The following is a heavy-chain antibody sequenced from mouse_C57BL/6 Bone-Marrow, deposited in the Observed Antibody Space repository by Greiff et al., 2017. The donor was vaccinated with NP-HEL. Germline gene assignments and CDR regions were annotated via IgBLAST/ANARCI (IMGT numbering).Heavy chain of an antibody. J-gene: IGHJ2*01. V-gene: IGHV1-5*01. CDR3: TGGYYVGKDY. D-gene: IGHD2-3*01. CDR1: GYTFTSYW. CDR2: IYPGNSDT. Sequence: EVQLQQSGTVLARPGASVKMSCKTSGYTFTSYWMHWVKQRPGQGLEWIGAIYPGNSDTSYNQKFKGKAKLTAVTSASTAYMQLSSLTNEDSAVYYCTGGYYVGKDYWGKGTTLTVSS.